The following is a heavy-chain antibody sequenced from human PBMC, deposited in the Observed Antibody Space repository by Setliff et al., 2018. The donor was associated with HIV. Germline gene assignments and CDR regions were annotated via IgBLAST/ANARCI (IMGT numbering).Heavy chain of an antibody. D-gene: IGHD3-16*01. CDR2: IYHNGNT. Sequence: TLSLTCDVSGYSISSGYYWGWIRQPPGKGLEWIANIYHNGNTHYNPSVKSRVTISVDTSKNQFSLKLRSVTAADTAVYYCARRPPYWGFDFWGQGTLVTVAS. V-gene: IGHV4-38-2*01. CDR3: ARRPPYWGFDF. CDR1: GYSISSGYY. J-gene: IGHJ4*02.